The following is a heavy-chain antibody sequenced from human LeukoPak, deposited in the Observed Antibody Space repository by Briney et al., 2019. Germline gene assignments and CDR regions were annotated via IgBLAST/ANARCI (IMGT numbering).Heavy chain of an antibody. CDR2: ISAYNRNT. CDR1: GYTFSGYY. D-gene: IGHD3-3*01. V-gene: IGHV1-18*04. CDR3: ARDQDFWSGYYIY. Sequence: ASVKVSCKASGYTFSGYYMHWVRQAPGQGLEWMGWISAYNRNTNYAQKFQGRVTMTTDTSTSTAYMDLRSLRSDDTAVYYCARDQDFWSGYYIYWGQGTLVTVSS. J-gene: IGHJ4*02.